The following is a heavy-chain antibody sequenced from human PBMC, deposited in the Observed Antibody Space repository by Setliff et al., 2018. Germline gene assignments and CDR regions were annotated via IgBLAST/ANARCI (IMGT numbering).Heavy chain of an antibody. D-gene: IGHD5-18*01. J-gene: IGHJ6*03. CDR1: GYTFTSYY. V-gene: IGHV1-2*02. CDR2: INPNSGGT. Sequence: ASVKVSCKASGYTFTSYYMHWVRQAPGQGLEWMGWINPNSGGTNYAQKFQGRVTMTRDTSISTAYMELSRLRSDDTAVYYCARGIQLWLKSYMDVWGKGTTVTVSS. CDR3: ARGIQLWLKSYMDV.